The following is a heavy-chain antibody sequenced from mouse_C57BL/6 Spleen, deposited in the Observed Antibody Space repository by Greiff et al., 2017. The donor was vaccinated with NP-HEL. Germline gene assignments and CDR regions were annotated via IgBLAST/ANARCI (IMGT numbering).Heavy chain of an antibody. CDR3: ARERDYYGSSPSY. J-gene: IGHJ2*01. Sequence: QVQLQQPGAELVKPGASVKLSCKASGYTFTSYWMHWVKQRPGQGLEWIGMIHPNSGSTNYNEKFKSEATLTVDKSSSTAYMQLSSLTSEDSAVYYCARERDYYGSSPSYWGQGTTLTVSS. CDR1: GYTFTSYW. CDR2: IHPNSGST. V-gene: IGHV1-64*01. D-gene: IGHD1-1*01.